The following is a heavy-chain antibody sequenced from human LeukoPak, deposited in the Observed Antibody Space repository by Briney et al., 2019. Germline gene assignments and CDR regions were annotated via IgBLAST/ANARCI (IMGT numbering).Heavy chain of an antibody. CDR1: GYTFTSYG. J-gene: IGHJ4*02. V-gene: IGHV1-18*01. CDR2: ISAYNGNT. D-gene: IGHD3-22*01. Sequence: PGASVKVSCTASGYTFTSYGISWVRQAPGQGLEWMGWISAYNGNTNYAQTLQGRVTMTTDTSTSTAYMELRSLRSDDTAVYYCARAREGYDSSGYYYGYWGQGTLVTVSS. CDR3: ARAREGYDSSGYYYGY.